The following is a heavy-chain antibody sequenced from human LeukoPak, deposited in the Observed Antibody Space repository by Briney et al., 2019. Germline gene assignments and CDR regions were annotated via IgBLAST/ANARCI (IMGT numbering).Heavy chain of an antibody. CDR2: IYSSGST. CDR1: GGSISSYY. J-gene: IGHJ4*02. D-gene: IGHD5-24*01. Sequence: PSETLSLTCTVSGGSISSYYWSWVRQPPGKGLEWIGYIYSSGSTNYNPSLKSRVTISVDTSKNQFSLRLSSVTAADTAVYYCARLRDGYNWGADYWGQGTLVTVSS. CDR3: ARLRDGYNWGADY. V-gene: IGHV4-59*08.